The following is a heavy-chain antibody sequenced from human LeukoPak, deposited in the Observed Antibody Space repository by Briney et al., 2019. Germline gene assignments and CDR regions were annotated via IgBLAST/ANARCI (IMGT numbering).Heavy chain of an antibody. CDR3: ARGAVDFWRPAAYYYMDV. V-gene: IGHV4-59*01. J-gene: IGHJ6*03. CDR1: GGSISSYY. D-gene: IGHD3-3*01. Sequence: SETLSLTCTVSGGSISSYYWSWIRQPPGKGLEWIGYIYYSGSTDYNPSLKSRATISVDTSKNQFSLKLSSVTAADTAVYYCARGAVDFWRPAAYYYMDVWGKGTTVTVSS. CDR2: IYYSGST.